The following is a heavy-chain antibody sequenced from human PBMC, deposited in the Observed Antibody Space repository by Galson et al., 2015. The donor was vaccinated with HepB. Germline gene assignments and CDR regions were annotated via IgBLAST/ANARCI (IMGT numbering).Heavy chain of an antibody. Sequence: SLRLSCAASEFSVYSNYMNWVRQAPGKGLEWVSLIYSSSSSTNYADFVRGRFAISRDTSKNTVYLQMSRLRADDTAMYYCAQLGTGYWGRGTLVTVSS. V-gene: IGHV3-53*01. J-gene: IGHJ4*02. CDR2: IYSSSSST. CDR1: EFSVYSNY. CDR3: AQLGTGY. D-gene: IGHD7-27*01.